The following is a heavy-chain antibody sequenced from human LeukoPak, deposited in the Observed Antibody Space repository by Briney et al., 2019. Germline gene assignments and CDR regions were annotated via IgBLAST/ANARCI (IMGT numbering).Heavy chain of an antibody. CDR2: ISSSSSYI. V-gene: IGHV3-21*01. J-gene: IGHJ4*02. CDR3: ARDPIEYSSSSTFDY. D-gene: IGHD6-6*01. Sequence: GGSLRLSCAASGFTFSSYSMNWVRQAPGKGLEWVSSISSSSSYIYYADSVKGRFTISRDNAKNSLYLQMNSLRAEDTAVYYCARDPIEYSSSSTFDYWGQGTLVTVSS. CDR1: GFTFSSYS.